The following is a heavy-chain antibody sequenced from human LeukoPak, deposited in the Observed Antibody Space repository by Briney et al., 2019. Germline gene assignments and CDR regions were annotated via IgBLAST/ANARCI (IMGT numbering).Heavy chain of an antibody. CDR1: GGSFSGHY. V-gene: IGHV4-34*12. CDR3: VSGQVAPRLRAEY. Sequence: SETLSLTCAVYGGSFSGHYWSWIRQPPGKGLEWIGEIIHTGSTKYNPSLESRVTMSLDASRKQFPLELSSATAADTAVYYCVSGQVAPRLRAEYWGQGTLVIVSS. J-gene: IGHJ4*02. D-gene: IGHD1-14*01. CDR2: IIHTGST.